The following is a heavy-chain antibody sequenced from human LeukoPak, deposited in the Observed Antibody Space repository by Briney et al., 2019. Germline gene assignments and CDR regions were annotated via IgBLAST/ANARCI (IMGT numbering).Heavy chain of an antibody. CDR3: ARDHTGRQLGI. J-gene: IGHJ4*02. CDR1: GVSISSGGYY. CDR2: IYYSGST. D-gene: IGHD6-13*01. V-gene: IGHV4-31*03. Sequence: PSETLSLTSTVSGVSISSGGYYWSWIRQHPGKGLEWIGYIYYSGSTYYNPSLKSRVTISVDTSKNQFSLKLSSVTAADTAVYYCARDHTGRQLGIWGQGTLVTVSS.